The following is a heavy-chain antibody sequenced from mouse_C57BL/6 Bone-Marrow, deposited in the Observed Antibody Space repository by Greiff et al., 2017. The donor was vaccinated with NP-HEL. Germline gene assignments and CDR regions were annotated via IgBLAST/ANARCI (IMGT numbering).Heavy chain of an antibody. V-gene: IGHV1-85*01. Sequence: QVQLKQFGPELVKPGASVKLSCKASGYTFTSYDINWVKQRPGQGLEWIGWIYPRDGSTKYNEKFKGKATLTVDTSSSTAYMELHSLTSEDSAVYFCARCSYYYGSSSFDYWGQGTTLTVSS. CDR3: ARCSYYYGSSSFDY. CDR2: IYPRDGST. D-gene: IGHD1-1*01. J-gene: IGHJ2*01. CDR1: GYTFTSYD.